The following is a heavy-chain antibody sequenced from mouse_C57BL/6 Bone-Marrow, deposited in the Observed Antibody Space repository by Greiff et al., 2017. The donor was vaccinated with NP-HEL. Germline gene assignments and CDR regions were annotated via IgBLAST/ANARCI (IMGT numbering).Heavy chain of an antibody. D-gene: IGHD3-3*01. J-gene: IGHJ3*02. V-gene: IGHV5-12*01. Sequence: EVHLVESGGGLVQPGGSLKLSCAASGFTFSDYYMYWVRQTPEKRLEWVAYISNGGGSTYYLDTVKGRFTISRDNAKNTLYLQMSRLKSEDTAMYYCARHRGYDWWGQGTLVTVSA. CDR3: ARHRGYDW. CDR2: ISNGGGST. CDR1: GFTFSDYY.